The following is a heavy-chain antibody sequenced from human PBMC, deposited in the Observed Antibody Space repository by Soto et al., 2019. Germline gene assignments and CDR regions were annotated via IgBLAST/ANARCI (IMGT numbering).Heavy chain of an antibody. CDR3: LYWVSAHFDY. J-gene: IGHJ4*02. Sequence: PGWSLRLSCAASGFTFSSHAMSWVRLAPGTGLEWVSTIDPTGTNTHYADSVRGRFTISRDNSRATLDLQMNSLRAADTALYYCLYWVSAHFDYWGQGTPVTVSS. CDR1: GFTFSSHA. CDR2: IDPTGTNT. V-gene: IGHV3-23*05. D-gene: IGHD2-15*01.